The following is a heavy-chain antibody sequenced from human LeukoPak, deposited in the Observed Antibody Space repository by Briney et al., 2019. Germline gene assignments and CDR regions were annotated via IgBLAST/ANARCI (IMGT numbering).Heavy chain of an antibody. CDR3: ARTFVSSAHYYFDY. CDR1: GGTFSSYA. Sequence: RASVKVSCKASGGTFSSYAMSWVRQAPGQGLEWMGGIIPIFGTANYAQKFQGRVTITTDESTSTAYMELSSLRSEDTAVYYCARTFVSSAHYYFDYWGQGTLVTVSS. J-gene: IGHJ4*02. CDR2: IIPIFGTA. V-gene: IGHV1-69*05. D-gene: IGHD6-6*01.